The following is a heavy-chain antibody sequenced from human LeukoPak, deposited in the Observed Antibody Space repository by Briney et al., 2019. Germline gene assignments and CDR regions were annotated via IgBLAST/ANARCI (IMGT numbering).Heavy chain of an antibody. V-gene: IGHV3-15*01. J-gene: IGHJ5*02. CDR2: IKNKTNGGTT. CDR1: GFTLSNAY. CDR3: TTTIVGVTTWFDP. D-gene: IGHD1-26*01. Sequence: GGSLRLSCAASGFTLSNAYMSWVRQAPGKGLEWVGRIKNKTNGGTTDYAAPVKGRFTISRDDSKNTLYLQMNSLKTEDTAVYYCTTTIVGVTTWFDPWGQGTLVTVSS.